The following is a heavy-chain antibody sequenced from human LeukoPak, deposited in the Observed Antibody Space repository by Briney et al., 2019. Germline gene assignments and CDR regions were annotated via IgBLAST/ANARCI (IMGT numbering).Heavy chain of an antibody. V-gene: IGHV3-74*01. CDR1: GFTFSGFY. CDR2: INWDGSSI. D-gene: IGHD2-15*01. Sequence: QPGGSLRLSCAASGFTFSGFYMHWIRHAPGKGLVWVSHINWDGSSITYADSVKGRFTISRDNAKSTPYLQMDSLRAEDTAVYYCSRGGYSHAFDVWGQGTMVTVSS. CDR3: SRGGYSHAFDV. J-gene: IGHJ3*01.